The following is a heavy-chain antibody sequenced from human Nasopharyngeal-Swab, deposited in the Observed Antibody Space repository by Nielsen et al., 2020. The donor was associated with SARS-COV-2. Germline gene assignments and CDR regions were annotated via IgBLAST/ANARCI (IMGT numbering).Heavy chain of an antibody. CDR3: AKVRGVGSTEDHFDF. D-gene: IGHD3-10*01. V-gene: IGHV3-11*01. Sequence: GGSLRLSCEVSGFTFSDYYMSWIRQAPGKGLEWISHISSSGSSIYYADSVKGRFTISRDNAKNSVYLQMNSLRGEDTAVYYCAKVRGVGSTEDHFDFWGQGTLVTVSS. CDR1: GFTFSDYY. J-gene: IGHJ4*02. CDR2: ISSSGSSI.